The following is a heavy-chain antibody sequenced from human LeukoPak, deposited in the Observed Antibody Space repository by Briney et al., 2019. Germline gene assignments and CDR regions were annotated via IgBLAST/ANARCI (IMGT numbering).Heavy chain of an antibody. Sequence: GGSLRLSCAASGFTFSSYGMHWVRQAPGKGLEWVAFISYDGSYKYYVDSAKGRFSISRDNSKSTLYLQMNSLRAEDTAVYHCAKALGHCSGGSCSDDAFDMWGQGTMVTVSS. D-gene: IGHD2-15*01. V-gene: IGHV3-30*02. CDR1: GFTFSSYG. CDR2: ISYDGSYK. CDR3: AKALGHCSGGSCSDDAFDM. J-gene: IGHJ3*02.